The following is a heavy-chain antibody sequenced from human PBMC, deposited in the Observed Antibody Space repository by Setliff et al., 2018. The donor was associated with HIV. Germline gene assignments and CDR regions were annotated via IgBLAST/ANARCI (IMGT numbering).Heavy chain of an antibody. D-gene: IGHD3-22*01. CDR3: ARARTDYYDRRRRSHYYIDV. CDR2: INPDSRNT. J-gene: IGHJ6*03. V-gene: IGHV1-8*02. Sequence: ASVKVSCKPSGYTFSNYDINWVRQAAGQGLEWMGWINPDSRNTGYAQRFEGRVTLTWDTSISTAYLELNHLKSDDTAVYYCARARTDYYDRRRRSHYYIDVWARGATVTVSS. CDR1: GYTFSNYD.